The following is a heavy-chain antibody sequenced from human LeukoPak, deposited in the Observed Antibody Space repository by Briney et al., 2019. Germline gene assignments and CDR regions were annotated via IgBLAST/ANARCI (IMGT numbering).Heavy chain of an antibody. CDR3: ARDRVVSGTYYGMDV. Sequence: SETLSLTCTVSGGSISSYYWSWIRQPPGKGLEWIGYIYYSGSTNYNPSLKSRVTISVDTSKNQFSLKLSSVTAADTAVYYCARDRVVSGTYYGMDVWGQGTTVTVSS. D-gene: IGHD3-10*01. J-gene: IGHJ6*02. V-gene: IGHV4-59*01. CDR1: GGSISSYY. CDR2: IYYSGST.